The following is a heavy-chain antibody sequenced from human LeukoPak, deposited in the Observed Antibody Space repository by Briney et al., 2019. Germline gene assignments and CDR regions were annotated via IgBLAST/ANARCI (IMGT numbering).Heavy chain of an antibody. CDR2: ISSSSSTI. CDR3: ARAPLLRFLEWLIYSPGDAFDI. CDR1: GFTFGDYY. D-gene: IGHD3-3*01. J-gene: IGHJ3*02. Sequence: PGGSLRLSCAASGFTFGDYYMSWIRQAPGKGLEWVSYISSSSSTIYYADSVKGRFTISRDNAKNSLYLQMNSLRAEDTAVYYCARAPLLRFLEWLIYSPGDAFDIWGQGTMVTVSS. V-gene: IGHV3-11*04.